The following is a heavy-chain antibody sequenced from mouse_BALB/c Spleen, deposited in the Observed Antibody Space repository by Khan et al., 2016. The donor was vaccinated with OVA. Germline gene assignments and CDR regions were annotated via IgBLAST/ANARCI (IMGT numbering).Heavy chain of an antibody. CDR2: IWSGGIT. CDR1: GFSLTNYG. V-gene: IGHV2-2*02. J-gene: IGHJ2*01. Sequence: QVQLKESGPGLVQPSQSLSITCTVSGFSLTNYGVHWVRQSPGKGLEWLGVIWSGGITDYNETFISRLSISKDISKSQGFFKMNSLQANDTARYYCAKNRNGYFDYWGQGTTLTVSS. CDR3: AKNRNGYFDY. D-gene: IGHD1-1*02.